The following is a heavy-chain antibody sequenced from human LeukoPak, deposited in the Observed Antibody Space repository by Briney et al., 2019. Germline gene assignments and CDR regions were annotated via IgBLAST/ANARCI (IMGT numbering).Heavy chain of an antibody. D-gene: IGHD3-10*01. CDR1: GGSISRSSYY. Sequence: SETLSLTCIVSGGSISRSSYYWGWLRQPPGKGLEWIGSISDSGSTYYSPSLKSRVTISVDTSRSQFSLKLRFVTAADTAVYYCARQDIWFGELVVWGQGTTVTVS. V-gene: IGHV4-39*01. CDR3: ARQDIWFGELVV. CDR2: ISDSGST. J-gene: IGHJ6*02.